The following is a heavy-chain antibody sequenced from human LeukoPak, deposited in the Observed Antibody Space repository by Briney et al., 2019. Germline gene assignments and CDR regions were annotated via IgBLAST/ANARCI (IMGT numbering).Heavy chain of an antibody. CDR1: GFTFSSYW. J-gene: IGHJ3*02. V-gene: IGHV3-74*01. Sequence: GGSLRLSCAASGFTFSSYWMHWVRQAPGKGLVWVSRINSDGSSTSYADSVKGRFTICRDNAKNTLYLQMNSLRAEDTAVYYCARATQLLQAFDIWGQGTMVTVSS. CDR2: INSDGSST. CDR3: ARATQLLQAFDI. D-gene: IGHD2-2*01.